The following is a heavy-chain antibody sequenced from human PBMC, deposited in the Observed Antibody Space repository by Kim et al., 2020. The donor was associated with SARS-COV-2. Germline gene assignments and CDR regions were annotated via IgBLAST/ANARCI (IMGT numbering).Heavy chain of an antibody. CDR3: ARDAQPRRVQVLVSGDWFDP. CDR2: IYTSGST. CDR1: GGSISSGSYY. Sequence: SETLSLTCTVSGGSISSGSYYWSWIRQPAGKGLEWIGRIYTSGSTNYNPSLKSRVTISVDTSKNQFSLKLSSVTAADTAVYYCARDAQPRRVQVLVSGDWFDPWGQGTLVTVSS. D-gene: IGHD1-1*01. V-gene: IGHV4-61*02. J-gene: IGHJ5*02.